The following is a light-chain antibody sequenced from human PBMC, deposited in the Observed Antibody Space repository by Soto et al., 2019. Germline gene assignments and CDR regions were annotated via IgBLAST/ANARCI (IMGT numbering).Light chain of an antibody. Sequence: QSVLTHPRSVSGSPGQSVTISCTGTSSYVGGYNCVSWYQQHPGKAPKLMIYDVSKRPSGVPDRFSGSKSGTTASLTISGLQAEDEADYSCCLFAGSYTSYDLGTGTKGTVL. V-gene: IGLV2-11*01. CDR3: CLFAGSYTSYD. CDR1: SSYVGGYNC. J-gene: IGLJ1*01. CDR2: DVS.